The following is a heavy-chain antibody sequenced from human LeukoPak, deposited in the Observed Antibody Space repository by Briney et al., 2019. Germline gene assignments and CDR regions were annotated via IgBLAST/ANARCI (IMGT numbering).Heavy chain of an antibody. V-gene: IGHV4-4*07. CDR1: GGSISNYY. D-gene: IGHD3-10*01. CDR2: IYTIRNT. Sequence: SVTLSLTCTVSGGSISNYYWSWIRQPAGKGLEWIGRIYTIRNTSYNPSLKSRVTISEDKSKNQFFLNLGSVTAADTAVYYCAGTSDASGNFYYDFWGQGILVTVSS. CDR3: AGTSDASGNFYYDF. J-gene: IGHJ4*02.